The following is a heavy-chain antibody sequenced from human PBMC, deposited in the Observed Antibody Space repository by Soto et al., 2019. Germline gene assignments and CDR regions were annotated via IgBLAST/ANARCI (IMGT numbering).Heavy chain of an antibody. V-gene: IGHV4-31*03. D-gene: IGHD2-2*01. CDR3: ASQGAYCSTTSCYALDY. Sequence: PSETLSLTCTVSGGSISSGAYYWTWIRQHPGKGLEWIGYIYYSGSTYYNPSLKSRLTISLDTSENQFSLKLNSVTAADTAVYYCASQGAYCSTTSCYALDYWGQGTLVTVSS. J-gene: IGHJ4*02. CDR2: IYYSGST. CDR1: GGSISSGAYY.